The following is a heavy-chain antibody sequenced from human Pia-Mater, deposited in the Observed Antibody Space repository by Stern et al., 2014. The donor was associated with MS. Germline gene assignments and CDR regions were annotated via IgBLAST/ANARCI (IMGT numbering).Heavy chain of an antibody. J-gene: IGHJ6*02. CDR3: ARSSSPSPYYYYGMDV. CDR1: GFTFSSYG. CDR2: IWYDGSNK. Sequence: VKLVQSGGGVVQPGRSLRLSCAASGFTFSSYGMHWVRQAPGKGLAWEAVIWYDGSNKSYADSVKGRFTISRANSQNTLYLQMNSLRAEDTAVYYCARSSSPSPYYYYGMDVWGQGTTVTVSS. V-gene: IGHV3-33*01. D-gene: IGHD6-13*01.